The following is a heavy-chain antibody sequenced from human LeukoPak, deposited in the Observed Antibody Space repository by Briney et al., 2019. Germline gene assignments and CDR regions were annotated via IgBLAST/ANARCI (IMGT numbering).Heavy chain of an antibody. CDR3: ARHSFRGIFWAQVFDP. D-gene: IGHD3-16*01. CDR2: VYDGGTA. Sequence: SETLSLTCTVSGDSITSYYWSWIRQPAGKGLEWIGHVYDGGTANYNPSPTRRGAISVDSSKNQFSLNLTPMSAADTAVYYCARHSFRGIFWAQVFDPWGQGTLVIVSS. CDR1: GDSITSYY. V-gene: IGHV4-59*08. J-gene: IGHJ5*02.